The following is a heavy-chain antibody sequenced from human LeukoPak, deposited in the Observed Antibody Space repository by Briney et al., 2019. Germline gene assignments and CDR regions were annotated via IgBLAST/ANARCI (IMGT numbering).Heavy chain of an antibody. J-gene: IGHJ6*03. Sequence: SETLSLTCTVSGGSISSYYWSWIRQPPGKGLEWIGYIYYSGSTNYNPSLKSRVTISVDTSKNQFSLKLSSVTAADTAVYYCARIQKDIVVVAAAPHYYYYMDVWGKGTTVTVSS. CDR3: ARIQKDIVVVAAAPHYYYYMDV. D-gene: IGHD2-15*01. CDR2: IYYSGST. V-gene: IGHV4-59*01. CDR1: GGSISSYY.